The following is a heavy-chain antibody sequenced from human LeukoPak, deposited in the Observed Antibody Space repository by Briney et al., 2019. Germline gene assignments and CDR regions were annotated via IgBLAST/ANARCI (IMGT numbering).Heavy chain of an antibody. CDR3: ARGGGSSGWYTY. CDR1: GGSITNYY. D-gene: IGHD6-19*01. J-gene: IGHJ4*02. V-gene: IGHV4-59*01. CDR2: IYYSGST. Sequence: LETLSLTCAVSGGSITNYYWNWIRQPPGKGLEWIGYIYYSGSTNYNPSLTSRVTISVDTSKDQFSLKLSSVTAADTAVYYCARGGGSSGWYTYWGQGTLVTVSS.